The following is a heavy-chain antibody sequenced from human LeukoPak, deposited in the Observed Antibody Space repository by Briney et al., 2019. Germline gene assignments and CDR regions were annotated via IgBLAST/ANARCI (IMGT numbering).Heavy chain of an antibody. CDR1: GFTFSNYA. V-gene: IGHV3-33*06. D-gene: IGHD7-27*01. CDR2: IWYDGTNK. CDR3: AKSGRNWAYLEY. Sequence: GGSLRLSCAASGFTFSNYAMSWVRQAPGRGLEWVAVIWYDGTNKYYADSVRGRFTISRDSSKNTLYLQMNSLRAEDTAVYYCAKSGRNWAYLEYWGQGTLVTVSS. J-gene: IGHJ4*02.